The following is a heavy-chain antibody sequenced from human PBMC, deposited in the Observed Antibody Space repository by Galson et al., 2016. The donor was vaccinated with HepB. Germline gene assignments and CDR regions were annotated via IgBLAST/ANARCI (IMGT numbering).Heavy chain of an antibody. CDR2: INPKSGGT. V-gene: IGHV1-2*04. Sequence: SVKVSCKASGFTFTGYYLHWIRQAPGEGLEWMGWINPKSGGTKYAQKFQGWVTMTRDTSISTAYMELSRLKSDDTAVYYCSKFHSNLYYFDYWGQGTLVTVSS. CDR1: GFTFTGYY. CDR3: SKFHSNLYYFDY. J-gene: IGHJ4*02. D-gene: IGHD4-11*01.